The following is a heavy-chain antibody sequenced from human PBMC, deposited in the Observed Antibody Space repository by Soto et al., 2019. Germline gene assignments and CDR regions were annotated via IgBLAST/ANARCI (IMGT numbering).Heavy chain of an antibody. CDR3: ARDGNYYDSSGYYYMDY. J-gene: IGHJ4*02. D-gene: IGHD3-22*01. Sequence: QVQLVQSGAEVKKPGSSVKVSCKASGGTFSSYAISWVRQAPGQGLEWMGGIIPIFGTANYAQKFQGRVTITADKSTNTAYMELSSLRSEDTAVYYCARDGNYYDSSGYYYMDYWGQGTLVTVSS. V-gene: IGHV1-69*06. CDR2: IIPIFGTA. CDR1: GGTFSSYA.